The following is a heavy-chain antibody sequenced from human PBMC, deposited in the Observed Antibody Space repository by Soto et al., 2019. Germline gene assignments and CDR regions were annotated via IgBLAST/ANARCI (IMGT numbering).Heavy chain of an antibody. CDR1: RFTFRSYA. D-gene: IGHD5-12*01. Sequence: AGSLRLSCAASRFTFRSYAMTWVRQAPGKGLEWVSGISASGGSTYYADSVKGRFTISRDNSKNTLYLQMNSLRAEDTAVYYCAKQRGSNGYDYFDYWGQGALVTVSS. CDR2: ISASGGST. V-gene: IGHV3-23*01. J-gene: IGHJ4*02. CDR3: AKQRGSNGYDYFDY.